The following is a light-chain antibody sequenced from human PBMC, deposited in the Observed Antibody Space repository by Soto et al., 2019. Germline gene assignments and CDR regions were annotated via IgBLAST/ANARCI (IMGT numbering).Light chain of an antibody. CDR3: QQRSNWPRRHT. Sequence: EIVLTQSPATLSLSPGERATLSCRASQSVSSYLAWYQQKPGQAPRLLIYDASNRATGIPARFSGSGSGTAFTLSISSLEPDDFAVYYWQQRSNWPRRHTFGQGTKLEIK. CDR1: QSVSSY. J-gene: IGKJ2*01. CDR2: DAS. V-gene: IGKV3-11*01.